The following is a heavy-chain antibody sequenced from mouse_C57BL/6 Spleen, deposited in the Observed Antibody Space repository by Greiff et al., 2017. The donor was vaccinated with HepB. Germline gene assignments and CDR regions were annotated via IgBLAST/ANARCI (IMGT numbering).Heavy chain of an antibody. Sequence: EVQLQQSGPVLVKPGASVKMSCKASGYTFTDYYMNWVKQSHGKSLEWIGVINPYNGGTSYNQKFKGKATLTVDKSSSNAYMELNSLTSEDSAVYYCASGDYGSSWDFDYWGQGTTLTVSS. CDR1: GYTFTDYY. V-gene: IGHV1-19*01. J-gene: IGHJ2*01. CDR2: INPYNGGT. D-gene: IGHD1-1*01. CDR3: ASGDYGSSWDFDY.